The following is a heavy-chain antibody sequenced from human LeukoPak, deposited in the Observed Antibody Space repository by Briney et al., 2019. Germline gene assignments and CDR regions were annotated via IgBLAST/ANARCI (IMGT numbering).Heavy chain of an antibody. CDR3: ARDQQLVGDY. CDR2: ISACNGNT. V-gene: IGHV1-18*01. Sequence: ASVKVSCKASGYTFTSYGISWVRQAPGQGLEWMGWISACNGNTNYAQKLQGRVTMTTDTSTGTAYMELRSLRSDDTAVYYCARDQQLVGDYWGQGTLVAVSS. CDR1: GYTFTSYG. D-gene: IGHD6-6*01. J-gene: IGHJ4*02.